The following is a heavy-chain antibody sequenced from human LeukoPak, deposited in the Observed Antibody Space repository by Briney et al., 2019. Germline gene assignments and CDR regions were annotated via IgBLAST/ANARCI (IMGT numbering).Heavy chain of an antibody. CDR1: GYSINSGYY. CDR3: ARGAEYYAIWRGYAGYSDY. D-gene: IGHD3-3*01. J-gene: IGHJ4*02. Sequence: SETLSLTCAVSGYSINSGYYWGWIRQPPGKGLEWVGSISHRGSTYYNPSLRSRITISLDRSKQKFPLKLTSVTAADTAVYFCARGAEYYAIWRGYAGYSDYWGQGISVTVSS. CDR2: ISHRGST. V-gene: IGHV4-38-2*01.